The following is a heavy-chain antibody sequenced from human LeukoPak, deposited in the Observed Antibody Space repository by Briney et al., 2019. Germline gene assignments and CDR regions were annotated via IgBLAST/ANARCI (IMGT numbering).Heavy chain of an antibody. J-gene: IGHJ4*02. CDR3: ARGYYGSGSYSDY. CDR2: INHSGST. CDR1: GGSFSGYY. V-gene: IGHV4-34*01. D-gene: IGHD3-10*01. Sequence: SETLSLTCAVYGGSFSGYYWSWIRQPPGKGLEWIGEINHSGSTNYNPSLKSRVTISVDTSKNQFSLKLSSVTAAHTAVYYCARGYYGSGSYSDYWGQGTLVTVSS.